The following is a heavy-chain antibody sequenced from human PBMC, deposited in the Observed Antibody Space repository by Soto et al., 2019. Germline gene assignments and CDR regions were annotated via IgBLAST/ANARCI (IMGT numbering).Heavy chain of an antibody. CDR1: GYTFTSYG. J-gene: IGHJ3*02. D-gene: IGHD6-13*01. CDR2: INPSGGST. V-gene: IGHV1-46*01. Sequence: ASVKVSCKASGYTFTSYGISWVRQAPGQGLDSMGIINPSGGSTSYAQKFQGRVTMTRDTSTSTVYMELSSLRSEDTAVYYCARDPRAGEGRAALPTWAFDIWGQGTMVTVSS. CDR3: ARDPRAGEGRAALPTWAFDI.